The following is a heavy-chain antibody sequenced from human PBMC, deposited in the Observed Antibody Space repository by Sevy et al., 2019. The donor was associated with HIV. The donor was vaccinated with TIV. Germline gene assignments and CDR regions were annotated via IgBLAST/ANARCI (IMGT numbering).Heavy chain of an antibody. V-gene: IGHV3-30*18. CDR3: AKDFTGYNGMDV. Sequence: GGSLRLSCAVLGIILPTSVMHWVRPAPGKGLGWVAAKSYDGRNKFYGDSVKARFTISIDNSKNKRFLQMNSLRAKYTGVYYCAKDFTGYNGMDVWGQGTMVTVSS. D-gene: IGHD3-9*01. CDR1: GIILPTSV. CDR2: KSYDGRNK. J-gene: IGHJ6*02.